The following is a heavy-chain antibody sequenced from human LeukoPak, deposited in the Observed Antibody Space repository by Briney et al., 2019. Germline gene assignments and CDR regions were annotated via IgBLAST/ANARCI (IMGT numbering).Heavy chain of an antibody. CDR1: GGSISSYY. CDR2: IYYSGST. CDR3: ARLSYDYVWGSLFDP. V-gene: IGHV4-59*08. Sequence: SETLSLTCNVSGGSISSYYWSWIRQPPGKGLEWIGYIYYSGSTNYNPSLKSRVTISVDTSKNQFSLKLSSVTAADTAVYYCARLSYDYVWGSLFDPWGQGTLVTVSS. D-gene: IGHD3-16*01. J-gene: IGHJ5*02.